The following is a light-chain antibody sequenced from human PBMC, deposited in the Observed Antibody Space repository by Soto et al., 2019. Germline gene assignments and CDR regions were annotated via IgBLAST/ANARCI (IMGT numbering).Light chain of an antibody. V-gene: IGKV1-5*01. CDR3: QQYNSYSPWT. CDR2: DAS. Sequence: DIQRTQSPSTLSASVGDRATITCRASQSISSWLAWYQQKPGKAPKLLIYDASSLESGVPSRFSGSGSGTEFTLTISSLQPDDFATYYCQQYNSYSPWTFGQGTKVDI. CDR1: QSISSW. J-gene: IGKJ1*01.